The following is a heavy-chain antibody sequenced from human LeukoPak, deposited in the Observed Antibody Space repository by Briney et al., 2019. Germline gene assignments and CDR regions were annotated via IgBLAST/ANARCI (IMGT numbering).Heavy chain of an antibody. D-gene: IGHD1-26*01. CDR2: IGTTGDT. V-gene: IGHV3-13*01. Sequence: GGSLRLSCAASGFTFTTYDMHWVRQATGKGLEWVSAIGTTGDTYYPGSVKGRFTISRENAKNSLYLQMNSLRAGDTAVYYCARVGIVGANHDAFDIWGQGTMVTVSS. CDR3: ARVGIVGANHDAFDI. CDR1: GFTFTTYD. J-gene: IGHJ3*02.